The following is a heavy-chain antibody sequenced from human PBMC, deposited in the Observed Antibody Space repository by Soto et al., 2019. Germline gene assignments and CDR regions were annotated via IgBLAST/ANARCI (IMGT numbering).Heavy chain of an antibody. Sequence: QVQLVQSGAEVKKPGASVKVSCKASGYMFTSYHIYWMRQATGQGLEWMGWVSPSSGDTGYAQKFQGRVTLTRDTPVRTAYMELSSLRSEDTAVYYCARDVYGSGIRFGMDVWGQGTTVFVSS. CDR2: VSPSSGDT. V-gene: IGHV1-8*01. CDR1: GYMFTSYH. D-gene: IGHD3-10*01. J-gene: IGHJ6*02. CDR3: ARDVYGSGIRFGMDV.